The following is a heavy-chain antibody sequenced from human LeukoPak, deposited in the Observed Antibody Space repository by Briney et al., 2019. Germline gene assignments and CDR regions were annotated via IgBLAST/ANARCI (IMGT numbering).Heavy chain of an antibody. D-gene: IGHD4-17*01. Sequence: SETLSLTCTVSGGAISSRSNYWGWIRQPPGKGLEWIGSIYYSGNTYYNPSLKSRVTISVDTSKNQFSLKLSSVTAADTAVYYCARSGTVTTWNYWGQGTLVTVSS. CDR2: IYYSGNT. V-gene: IGHV4-39*07. CDR3: ARSGTVTTWNY. J-gene: IGHJ4*02. CDR1: GGAISSRSNY.